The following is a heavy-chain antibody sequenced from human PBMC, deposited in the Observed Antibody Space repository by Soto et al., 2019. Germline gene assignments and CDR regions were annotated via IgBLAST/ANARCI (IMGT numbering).Heavy chain of an antibody. J-gene: IGHJ4*02. Sequence: QFQLLQSGAEVKKPGASGKVSCKFSGYTFASYAMHWVRKAPGQRREWMGGMNAGNGNTKYSQKFKGRVTITRDTSAITAYKELSSLRSEDTAVYYCARDPPIYDFWSGYGFDYWGQGTLVTVSS. CDR2: MNAGNGNT. D-gene: IGHD3-3*01. V-gene: IGHV1-3*01. CDR3: ARDPPIYDFWSGYGFDY. CDR1: GYTFASYA.